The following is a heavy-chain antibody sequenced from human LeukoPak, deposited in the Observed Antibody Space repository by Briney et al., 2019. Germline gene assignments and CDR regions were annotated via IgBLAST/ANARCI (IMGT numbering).Heavy chain of an antibody. J-gene: IGHJ3*01. D-gene: IGHD3-22*01. Sequence: GGSLRLSCAASGFTFSSYWMSWVRQAPGQGLECVANIKEDGSEEYYVDSVKGRFSISRDNAKNSLYLQMNSLRAEDTAVYYCARDWLAGNPYHAFDLWGKGTMVTVSS. V-gene: IGHV3-7*01. CDR3: ARDWLAGNPYHAFDL. CDR2: IKEDGSEE. CDR1: GFTFSSYW.